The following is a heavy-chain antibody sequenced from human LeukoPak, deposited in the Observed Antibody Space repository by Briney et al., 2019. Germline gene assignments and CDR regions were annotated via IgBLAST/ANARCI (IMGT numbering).Heavy chain of an antibody. Sequence: SETLSLTCTVSGGSISSYYWSWIRQPPGKGLEWIGYIYYSGSTNYNPSLKSRVTISVDTSKNQFSLKLSSVTAADTAVYYCARVGDYGYYYGMDVWGQGTTVTVSS. CDR3: ARVGDYGYYYGMDV. D-gene: IGHD4-17*01. CDR2: IYYSGST. J-gene: IGHJ6*02. V-gene: IGHV4-59*13. CDR1: GGSISSYY.